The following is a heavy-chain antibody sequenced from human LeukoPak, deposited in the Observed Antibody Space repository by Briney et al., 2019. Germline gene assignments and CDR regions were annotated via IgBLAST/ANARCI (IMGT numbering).Heavy chain of an antibody. J-gene: IGHJ4*02. D-gene: IGHD6-6*01. CDR2: IYYSGST. CDR3: ARVEYSSSSGVDY. Sequence: PSETLSLTCAVSGGSISSGGYSWSWIRQPPGKGLEWIGYIYYSGSTYYNPSLKSRVTISVDTSKNQFSLKLSSVTAADTAVYYCARVEYSSSSGVDYWGQGTLVTVSS. CDR1: GGSISSGGYS. V-gene: IGHV4-30-4*07.